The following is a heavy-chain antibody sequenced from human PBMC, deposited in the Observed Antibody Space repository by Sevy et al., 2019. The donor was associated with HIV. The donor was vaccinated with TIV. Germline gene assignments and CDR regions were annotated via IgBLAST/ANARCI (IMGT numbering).Heavy chain of an antibody. Sequence: SETLSLTCTVSGGSISSGDYYWSWIRQPPGKGLEWIGYSYYSGSMYYNPSLKSRVTISVDTSKNQFSLKLSSVTAADTAVYYRARVGRIVVVPAALIGGLDYWGQGTLVTVSS. CDR1: GGSISSGDYY. V-gene: IGHV4-30-4*01. D-gene: IGHD2-2*01. J-gene: IGHJ4*02. CDR2: SYYSGSM. CDR3: ARVGRIVVVPAALIGGLDY.